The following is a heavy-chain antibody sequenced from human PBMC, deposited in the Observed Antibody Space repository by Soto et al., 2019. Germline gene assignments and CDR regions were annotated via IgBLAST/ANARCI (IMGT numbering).Heavy chain of an antibody. J-gene: IGHJ4*02. CDR3: ARQWLVLGRYYFDY. CDR2: IIPIFGTA. V-gene: IGHV1-69*01. D-gene: IGHD6-19*01. CDR1: GGTFSSYA. Sequence: QVQLVQSGAEVKKPGSSVKVSCKASGGTFSSYAISWVRQAPGQGLEWMGGIIPIFGTANYEQKFQGRVTITADESTSTAYMELSSLRSEDTAVYYCARQWLVLGRYYFDYWGQGTLVTVSS.